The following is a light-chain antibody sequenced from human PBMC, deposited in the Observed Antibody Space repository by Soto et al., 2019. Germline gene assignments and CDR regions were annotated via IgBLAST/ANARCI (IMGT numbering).Light chain of an antibody. CDR3: QQYGPSPT. CDR2: GAS. Sequence: EIVLTQSPGTLSLSPGERATLSCRASQSVSSSYLAWYQQKPGQAPRLLIYGASDRAAGTPDRFSGSGSGTDFSLTISRLEPEDFAVFYCQQYGPSPTFGQGTKLEIK. J-gene: IGKJ2*01. V-gene: IGKV3-20*01. CDR1: QSVSSSY.